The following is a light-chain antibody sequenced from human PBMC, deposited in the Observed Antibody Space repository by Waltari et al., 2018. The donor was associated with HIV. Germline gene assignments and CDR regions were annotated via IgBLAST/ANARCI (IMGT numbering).Light chain of an antibody. CDR3: QQADGLPWT. CDR1: QAISSW. CDR2: ASS. J-gene: IGKJ1*01. Sequence: DIQMTQSPFFVSASVGDRVTITFRARQAISSWLTWYQQRPGAAPKLLIYASSTLQSGVPTRFSGGRSGANFTLTISSLQPEDFATYFCQQADGLPWTFGQGTKVEMK. V-gene: IGKV1-12*01.